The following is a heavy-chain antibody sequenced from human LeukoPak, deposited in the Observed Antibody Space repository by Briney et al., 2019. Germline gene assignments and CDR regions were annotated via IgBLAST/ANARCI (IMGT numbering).Heavy chain of an antibody. Sequence: SETLSLTCAVYGGSFSGYYWSWIRQPPGKGLEWIGEINHSGSTNYNPSLKSRVTISVDTSKNQFSLKLSSVTAADTAVYYCARDSSAPPHGMDVWGQGTTVTASS. CDR2: INHSGST. J-gene: IGHJ6*02. D-gene: IGHD6-19*01. CDR3: ARDSSAPPHGMDV. CDR1: GGSFSGYY. V-gene: IGHV4-34*01.